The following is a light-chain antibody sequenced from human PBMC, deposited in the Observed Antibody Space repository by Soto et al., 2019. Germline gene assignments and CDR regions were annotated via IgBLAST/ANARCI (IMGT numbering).Light chain of an antibody. Sequence: DIHLTQSPSSLSASVGDRVTITCRASQGIRNDLGWYQQKTGKDHKRLIYAASSLQSGVPSSFSGSGSGTEFTLTISSLQTEDLATYYCLQYNSYPWTVGQGTKVDIK. CDR1: QGIRND. CDR2: AAS. CDR3: LQYNSYPWT. V-gene: IGKV1-17*01. J-gene: IGKJ1*01.